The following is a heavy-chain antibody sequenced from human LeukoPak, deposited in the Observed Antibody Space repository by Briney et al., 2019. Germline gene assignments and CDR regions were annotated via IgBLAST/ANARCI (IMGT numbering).Heavy chain of an antibody. Sequence: PGGSLRLSCAASGFTFSDYYMNWIRQSPRKGLEWVACISSSGGTIYYVDSVKGRFTISRDNAQNSLYLHMNSLRAEDTAVYYCARAFTVRTRFVPYDYWGQGTLVTVSS. CDR1: GFTFSDYY. CDR2: ISSSGGTI. J-gene: IGHJ4*02. D-gene: IGHD3-10*02. CDR3: ARAFTVRTRFVPYDY. V-gene: IGHV3-11*01.